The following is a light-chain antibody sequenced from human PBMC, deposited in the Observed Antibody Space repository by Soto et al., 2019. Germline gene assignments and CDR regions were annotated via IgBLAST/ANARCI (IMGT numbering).Light chain of an antibody. CDR3: SSYTGSSTVV. Sequence: QSALTQPASVSGSPGQSITRSCTGSSSDIGGYNSVSWYQQHPGEAPKLMIYEVTNRPSGVSNRFSGSKSGNTASLTISGLQAEDEADYYCSSYTGSSTVVFGGGTKVTVL. V-gene: IGLV2-14*01. CDR1: SSDIGGYNS. CDR2: EVT. J-gene: IGLJ2*01.